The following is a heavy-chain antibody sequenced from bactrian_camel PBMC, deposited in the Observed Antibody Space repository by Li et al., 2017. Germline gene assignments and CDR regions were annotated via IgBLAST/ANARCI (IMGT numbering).Heavy chain of an antibody. Sequence: HVQLVESGGGSVQTGGSLTLSCATSGRTCMGWFRRAPGKEREAVAVIDRRDWTHYADSVKGRFTISRDNANTILYLQMDNLEPEDSATYRCAASWDVTAIEALGRIADPAFGYWGEGTQVTVS. CDR1: GRTC. V-gene: IGHV3S57*01. D-gene: IGHD2*01. CDR2: IDRRDWT. J-gene: IGHJ6*01. CDR3: AASWDVTAIEALGRIADPAFGY.